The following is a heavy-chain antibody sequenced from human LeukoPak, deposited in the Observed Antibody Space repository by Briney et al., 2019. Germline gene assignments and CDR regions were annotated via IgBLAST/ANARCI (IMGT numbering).Heavy chain of an antibody. CDR2: IIPILGIA. J-gene: IGHJ4*02. D-gene: IGHD6-13*01. CDR3: ARGPSYAGNFPFDS. CDR1: GGTFSSYA. Sequence: GASVKVSCKASGGTFSSYAISWVRQAPGQGLEWMGRIIPILGIANYAQKFQGRVTITADKSTSTAYMELSSLRSDDTAVYYCARGPSYAGNFPFDSWGQGTQVTVSS. V-gene: IGHV1-69*04.